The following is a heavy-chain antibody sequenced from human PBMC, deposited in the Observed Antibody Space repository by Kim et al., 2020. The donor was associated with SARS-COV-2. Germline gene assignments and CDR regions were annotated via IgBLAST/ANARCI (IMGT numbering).Heavy chain of an antibody. D-gene: IGHD6-13*01. J-gene: IGHJ5*02. V-gene: IGHV3-33*05. Sequence: GGSLRLSCAASGFTFSSYGMHWVRQAPGKGLEWVAVISYDGSNKYYADSVKGRFTISRDNSKNTLYLQMNSLRAEDTAVYYCASLYHIAAAGRTNWFDPWGQGTLVTVSS. CDR2: ISYDGSNK. CDR1: GFTFSSYG. CDR3: ASLYHIAAAGRTNWFDP.